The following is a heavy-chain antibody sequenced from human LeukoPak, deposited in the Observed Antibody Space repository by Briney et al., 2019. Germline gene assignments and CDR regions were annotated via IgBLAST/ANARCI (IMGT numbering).Heavy chain of an antibody. D-gene: IGHD3-10*01. CDR3: TTAKSYYGSGSYIY. Sequence: GGSLRLSCAASGFTFSDYYMSWIRQAPGKGLEWVGRIKSKTDGGTTDYAAPVKGRFTISRDDSKNTLYLQMNSLKTEDTAVYYCTTAKSYYGSGSYIYWGQGTLVTVSS. CDR1: GFTFSDYY. CDR2: IKSKTDGGTT. J-gene: IGHJ4*02. V-gene: IGHV3-15*01.